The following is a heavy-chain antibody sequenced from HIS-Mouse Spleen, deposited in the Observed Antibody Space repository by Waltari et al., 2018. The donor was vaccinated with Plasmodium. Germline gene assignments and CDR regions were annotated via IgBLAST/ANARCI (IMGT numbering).Heavy chain of an antibody. V-gene: IGHV3-30*18. CDR1: GFTFSSYG. CDR2: ISYDGSNQ. Sequence: QVQLVESGGGVVQPGRSLRLSCAASGFTFSSYGMTWGRQAPGRVMEWVAIISYDGSNQYDADSVKGRFTISRDNSKNTLYLQMNSLRAEDTAVYYCANKASGSYYQHWGQGTLVTVSS. D-gene: IGHD1-26*01. CDR3: ANKASGSYYQH. J-gene: IGHJ1*01.